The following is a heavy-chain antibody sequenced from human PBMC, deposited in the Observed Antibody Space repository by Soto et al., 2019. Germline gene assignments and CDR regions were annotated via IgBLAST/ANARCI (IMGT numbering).Heavy chain of an antibody. CDR1: GGSISSGGYY. J-gene: IGHJ3*02. D-gene: IGHD3-3*01. V-gene: IGHV4-31*03. CDR3: ARLPLRFLVRSAFDI. Sequence: LSLTCTVSGGSISSGGYYWSWIRQHPGKGLEWIGYIYYSGSTHYNPSLKSRVTISVDTSKNQFSLKLSSVTAADTAVYYCARLPLRFLVRSAFDIWGQGTMVTVSS. CDR2: IYYSGST.